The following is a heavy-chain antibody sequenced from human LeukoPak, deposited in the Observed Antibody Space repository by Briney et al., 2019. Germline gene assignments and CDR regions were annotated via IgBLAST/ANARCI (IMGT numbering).Heavy chain of an antibody. V-gene: IGHV3-7*01. CDR2: INQDGSEM. CDR3: ARDQGSMIVVRTTTWYFDL. J-gene: IGHJ2*01. Sequence: GGSLRLSCAASGFTFSNYWMSWVRQAPGKGLEWLANINQDGSEMYYLDSVKGRFTISRDNGKNSLYLQINSLRADDTAVYYCARDQGSMIVVRTTTWYFDLWGRGTLVTVSS. D-gene: IGHD3-22*01. CDR1: GFTFSNYW.